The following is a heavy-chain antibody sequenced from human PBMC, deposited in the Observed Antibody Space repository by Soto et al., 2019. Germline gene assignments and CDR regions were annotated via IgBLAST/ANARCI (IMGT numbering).Heavy chain of an antibody. CDR2: IIPIFGTA. D-gene: IGHD2-2*01. CDR3: ARVGGRDIVLVPAADYYYYYGMDV. Sequence: SVKVSCTASGGTFSSYAISWVRQAPGQGLEWMGGIIPIFGTANYAQKFQGRVTITADESTSTAYMELSSLRSEDTAVYYCARVGGRDIVLVPAADYYYYYGMDVWGQGTTVTVSS. CDR1: GGTFSSYA. V-gene: IGHV1-69*13. J-gene: IGHJ6*02.